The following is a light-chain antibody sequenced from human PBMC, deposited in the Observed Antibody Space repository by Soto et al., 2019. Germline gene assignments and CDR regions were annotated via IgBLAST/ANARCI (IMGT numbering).Light chain of an antibody. V-gene: IGKV3-15*01. CDR2: GAS. J-gene: IGKJ1*01. CDR1: QSVSSN. CDR3: QQYNNWPPWT. Sequence: EIVMTQSPATLSVSPGERATRSCRASQSVSSNLAWYQQKPGQAPRLLIYGASTRATGIPARFSGSGSGTEFTLTISSLQSEDCAVYYCQQYNNWPPWTFGQGTKVEIK.